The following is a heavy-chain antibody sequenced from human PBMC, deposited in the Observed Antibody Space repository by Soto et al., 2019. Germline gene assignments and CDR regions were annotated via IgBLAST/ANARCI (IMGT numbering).Heavy chain of an antibody. CDR3: ARYRREAVAGYTLDN. D-gene: IGHD6-13*01. CDR1: CGSISSNY. V-gene: IGHV4-59*01. J-gene: IGHJ4*02. CDR2: VYNSGST. Sequence: PSETLSLTCTVSCGSISSNYWTWIRRPPGKGLEWIGYVYNSGSTNYNPSLKSRVTISEDTSKSQFSLKVNSMTAADTAVYYCARYRREAVAGYTLDNWGQGILVTVSS.